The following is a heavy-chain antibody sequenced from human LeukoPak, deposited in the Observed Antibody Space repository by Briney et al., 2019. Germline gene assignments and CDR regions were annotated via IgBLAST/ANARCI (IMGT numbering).Heavy chain of an antibody. Sequence: SETLALTCTFWGGSISSYYWSWVRQPAGKALEWIGRIYSSGSTNYTPSLKSRVTMSIDTSTNQLSLKLSSAPAADTAVYYCARVRVGATWSIDYWGQGTLVTVSS. CDR2: IYSSGST. V-gene: IGHV4-4*07. D-gene: IGHD1-26*01. CDR3: ARVRVGATWSIDY. J-gene: IGHJ4*02. CDR1: GGSISSYY.